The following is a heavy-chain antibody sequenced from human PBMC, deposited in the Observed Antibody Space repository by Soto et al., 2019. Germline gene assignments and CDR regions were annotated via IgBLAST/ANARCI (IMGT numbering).Heavy chain of an antibody. J-gene: IGHJ4*02. CDR1: GYTFTSYY. CDR3: ARGEGYYGSGSYSNFDY. Sequence: ASVKVSCKASGYTFTSYYMHWVRQAPGQGLEWMGIINPSGGSTSYAQKFQGRVTMTRDTSTSTVYMELSSLRSEDTAVYYCARGEGYYGSGSYSNFDYWGQGTLVTVSS. D-gene: IGHD3-10*01. CDR2: INPSGGST. V-gene: IGHV1-46*01.